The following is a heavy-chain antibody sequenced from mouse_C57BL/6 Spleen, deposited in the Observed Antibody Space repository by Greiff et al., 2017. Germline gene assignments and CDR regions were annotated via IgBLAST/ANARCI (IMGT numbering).Heavy chain of an antibody. D-gene: IGHD1-1*01. J-gene: IGHJ2*01. CDR2: IDPEDGDT. CDR3: TSDIKLLRDY. V-gene: IGHV14-1*01. Sequence: EVQLQESGAELVRPGASVKLSCTASGFNIKDYYMHWVKQRPEQGLGWIGRIDPEDGDTEYAPKFQGPTTMTADTSSNTAYLQLSSLTSEDTAVYYCTSDIKLLRDYWGQGTTLTVSS. CDR1: GFNIKDYY.